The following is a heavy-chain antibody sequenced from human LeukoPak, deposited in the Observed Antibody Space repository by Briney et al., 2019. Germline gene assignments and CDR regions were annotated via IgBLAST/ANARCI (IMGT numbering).Heavy chain of an antibody. CDR1: GFTFSSYA. Sequence: GGSLRLSCAASGFTFSSYAMHWVRQAPGKGLEWVAVISYDGSNKHYADSVKGRFTISRDNSKNTLYLQMNSLRAEDTAVYYCARDYYDSSGYFIGSPHYWGQGTLVTVSS. CDR2: ISYDGSNK. CDR3: ARDYYDSSGYFIGSPHY. J-gene: IGHJ4*02. V-gene: IGHV3-30-3*01. D-gene: IGHD3-22*01.